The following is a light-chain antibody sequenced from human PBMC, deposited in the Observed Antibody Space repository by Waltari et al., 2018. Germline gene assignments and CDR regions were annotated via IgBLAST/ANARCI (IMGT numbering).Light chain of an antibody. V-gene: IGKV1-39*01. J-gene: IGKJ2*01. CDR1: ENIGSY. CDR2: ATS. CDR3: QHTFETPYS. Sequence: DIQMTQSPSSLSASIGDRDTITCLASENIGSYLNCYQQRTGEAPKLLIYATSTLQTAVPSRFSGSGSRTDFTLTISSLQPEDFATYYCQHTFETPYSFGQGTKLESK.